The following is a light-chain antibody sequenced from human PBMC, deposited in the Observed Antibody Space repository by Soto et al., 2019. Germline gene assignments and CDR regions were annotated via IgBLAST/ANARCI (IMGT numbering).Light chain of an antibody. J-gene: IGLJ2*01. Sequence: QLVLTQSPSASASLGASVKLTCSLSSGHSTYTIAWHQQQPEKGPRYLMKLHSDGSHTKGDGIPDRFSGSSSGTERFLTISSLQSEDEADYYCQTWGTGIQVFGGGTKLTVL. V-gene: IGLV4-69*01. CDR1: SGHSTYT. CDR3: QTWGTGIQV. CDR2: LHSDGSH.